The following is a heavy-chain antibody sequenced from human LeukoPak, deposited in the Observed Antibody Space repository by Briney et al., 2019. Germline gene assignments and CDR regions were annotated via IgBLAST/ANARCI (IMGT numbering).Heavy chain of an antibody. D-gene: IGHD6-13*01. Sequence: TPSQTLSLTCTVSGGSISSGDYYWSWIRQSPGKGLEWIGNFFHSGATTYNPSLKSRVTISGDTSKNHFSLNLTSVTAADTAVYYCARRDGGSWDDFDGFHVWGQGATVTVSS. J-gene: IGHJ6*02. V-gene: IGHV4-61*03. CDR1: GGSISSGDYY. CDR2: FFHSGAT. CDR3: ARRDGGSWDDFDGFHV.